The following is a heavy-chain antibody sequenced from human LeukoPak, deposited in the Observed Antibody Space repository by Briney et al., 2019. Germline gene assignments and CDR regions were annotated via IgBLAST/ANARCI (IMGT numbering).Heavy chain of an antibody. CDR3: ARRAGAYSHPYDY. CDR2: IYSDNT. D-gene: IGHD4/OR15-4a*01. V-gene: IGHV3-53*01. Sequence: GSLRLSCTVSGFTVSSNSMSWVRQAPGKGLEWVSFIYSDNTHYSDSVKGRFTISRDNSKNTLYLQMNSMRAEDTAVYYCARRAGAYSHPYDYWGQGTLVTVS. J-gene: IGHJ4*02. CDR1: GFTVSSNS.